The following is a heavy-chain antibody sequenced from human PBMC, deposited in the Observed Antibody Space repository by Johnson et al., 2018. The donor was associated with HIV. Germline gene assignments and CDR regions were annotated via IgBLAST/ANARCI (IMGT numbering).Heavy chain of an antibody. D-gene: IGHD1-1*01. CDR2: IGRSGTTI. Sequence: VQLVESGGGLVKPGESLRLSCAASGFSISDYYMSWIRQAPGKGLEWISYIGRSGTTIYYADSVKGRFTISRDNTKNSLYLQMNSLRAEDTAVYYCARGGYNWNDFLNDAFDMWGQGTVVTVSS. V-gene: IGHV3-11*04. CDR1: GFSISDYY. J-gene: IGHJ3*02. CDR3: ARGGYNWNDFLNDAFDM.